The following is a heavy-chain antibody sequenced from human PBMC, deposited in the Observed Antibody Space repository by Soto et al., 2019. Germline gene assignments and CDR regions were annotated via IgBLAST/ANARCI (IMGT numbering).Heavy chain of an antibody. CDR1: GFTFSSYS. J-gene: IGHJ4*02. CDR2: ISSGGRAK. Sequence: GGSLRLSCAASGFTFSSYSMNWVRQAPGKGLEWVSYISSGGRAKYYADSVKGQFTISRDNSKNTLYLQMNSPRGEDTAVYYCVKDREREARYYFDYWGQGTPVPVSS. V-gene: IGHV3-48*01. CDR3: VKDREREARYYFDY. D-gene: IGHD6-6*01.